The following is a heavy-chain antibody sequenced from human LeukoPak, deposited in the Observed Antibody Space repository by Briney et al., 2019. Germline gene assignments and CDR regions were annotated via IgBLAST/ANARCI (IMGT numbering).Heavy chain of an antibody. CDR1: GFTFSSYE. CDR3: AELGITMIGGV. J-gene: IGHJ6*04. V-gene: IGHV3-48*03. CDR2: ISSSGSTI. D-gene: IGHD3-10*02. Sequence: PGGTLRLSCAASGFTFSSYEMNWVRQAPGQGLEWFSYISSSGSTIYYADSVKGRFTISRDNAKTSLYLQMNSRRAEDTAVYYCAELGITMIGGVWGKGTTVTVSS.